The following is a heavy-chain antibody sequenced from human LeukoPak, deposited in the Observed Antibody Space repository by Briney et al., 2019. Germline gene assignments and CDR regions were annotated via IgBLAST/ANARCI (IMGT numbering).Heavy chain of an antibody. CDR2: LNPDGSKR. CDR1: GFTLSHYY. V-gene: IGHV3-7*01. CDR3: ARDSVTCRGCAFDV. D-gene: IGHD1-26*01. Sequence: PGGSLRLSSAASGFTLSHYYMSWVRQAPGKGLEWVANLNPDGSKRNYVDSVKGRFTIFRDNAKNSLYLQMNSLRAEDTAVFYCARDSVTCRGCAFDVWGHGTMVTVSS. J-gene: IGHJ3*01.